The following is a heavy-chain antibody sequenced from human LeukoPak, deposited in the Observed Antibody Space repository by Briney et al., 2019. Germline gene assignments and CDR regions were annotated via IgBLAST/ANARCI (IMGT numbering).Heavy chain of an antibody. CDR3: ARSCSSTSCYVVIDY. CDR2: ISAYNGNT. J-gene: IGHJ4*02. V-gene: IGHV1-18*01. CDR1: GYTFTSYG. Sequence: ASVKVSCKASGYTFTSYGISWVRQAPGQGLEWMGWISAYNGNTNYAQKLQGRVTMTTDTSTSTAYMELRSLRSDDTAVYYCARSCSSTSCYVVIDYWGQGTLVTVSS. D-gene: IGHD2-2*01.